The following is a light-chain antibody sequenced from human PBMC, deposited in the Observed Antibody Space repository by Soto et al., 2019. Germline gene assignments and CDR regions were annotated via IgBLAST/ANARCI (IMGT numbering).Light chain of an antibody. CDR2: GAS. CDR3: QQYGSSTRT. CDR1: QSVTGGY. Sequence: EIVLTQSPGTLSLSAGERATLSCRASQSVTGGYLAWYQQKPGQSPRLIMYGASTRATGIPDRFTGSGSGTDCTLTISRLQNEDCAVYYCQQYGSSTRTFGQGTKVDIK. V-gene: IGKV3-20*01. J-gene: IGKJ1*01.